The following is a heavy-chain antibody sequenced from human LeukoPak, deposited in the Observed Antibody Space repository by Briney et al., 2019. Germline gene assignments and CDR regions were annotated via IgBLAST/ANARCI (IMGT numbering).Heavy chain of an antibody. D-gene: IGHD3-3*01. V-gene: IGHV3-15*01. Sequence: PGGSLRLSCAASGFTFSNAWMSWVRQAPGKGLEWVGRIKSKTDGGTTDYAAPVKGRFTISRDDSKNTLYLQMNSLKTGDTAVYYCTTGRITIFGVVINPLKTINDYWGQGTLVTVSS. CDR2: IKSKTDGGTT. J-gene: IGHJ4*02. CDR3: TTGRITIFGVVINPLKTINDY. CDR1: GFTFSNAW.